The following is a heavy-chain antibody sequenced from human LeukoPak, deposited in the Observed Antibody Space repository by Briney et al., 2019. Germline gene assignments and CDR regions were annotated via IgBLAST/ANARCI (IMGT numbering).Heavy chain of an antibody. D-gene: IGHD3-22*01. CDR1: EFTFSDYW. J-gene: IGHJ4*02. CDR3: AKDAAVGSSGYYYVPPLYFFHY. Sequence: GGSLRLSCAASEFTFSDYWMTWVRRAPGKGLQWVANIKDDGSETYYVDSVKGRFTISRDNAKNSLYLQMNSLRAEDTAVYYCAKDAAVGSSGYYYVPPLYFFHYWGQGTLVIVSS. V-gene: IGHV3-7*01. CDR2: IKDDGSET.